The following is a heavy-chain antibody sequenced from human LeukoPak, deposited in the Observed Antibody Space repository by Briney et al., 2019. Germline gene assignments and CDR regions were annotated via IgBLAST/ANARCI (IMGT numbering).Heavy chain of an antibody. CDR3: ARVANYLAGGGYYFPDY. J-gene: IGHJ4*02. D-gene: IGHD3-22*01. V-gene: IGHV4-59*01. CDR1: CSSSPSYH. Sequence: SETLSLTPLVSCSSSPSYHLDFTPQPPGRGLEWIGYIYYTGDPSYSPSLQSRVTISVDTFTNMFSLKLSSVITADTAVYYCARVANYLAGGGYYFPDYWGLGTLVSVSS. CDR2: IYYTGDP.